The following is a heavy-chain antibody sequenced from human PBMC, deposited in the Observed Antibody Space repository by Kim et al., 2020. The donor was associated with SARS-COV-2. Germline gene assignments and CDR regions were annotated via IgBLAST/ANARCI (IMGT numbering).Heavy chain of an antibody. CDR3: AREVNKIQLWFAPKGGDV. D-gene: IGHD5-18*01. CDR1: GGSFSGYY. J-gene: IGHJ6*02. Sequence: SETLSLTCAVYGGSFSGYYWSWIRQPPGKGLEWIGEINHSGSTNYNPSLKSRVTISVDTSKNQFSLKLSSVTAADTAVYYCAREVNKIQLWFAPKGGDVWGQGTTVTVSS. CDR2: INHSGST. V-gene: IGHV4-34*01.